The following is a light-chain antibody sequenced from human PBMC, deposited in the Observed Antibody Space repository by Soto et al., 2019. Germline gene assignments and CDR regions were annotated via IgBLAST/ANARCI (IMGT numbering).Light chain of an antibody. V-gene: IGLV2-14*01. CDR3: SSYTSSSIPGYV. CDR1: SSDVGGYNY. J-gene: IGLJ1*01. Sequence: QSVLTQSASVSGSPGQSITISCTGTSSDVGGYNYVSWYQQHPGKAPKLMIYDVSNRPSGVSNRFSGSKSGNTASLTISGLQAEDDSDYYCSSYTSSSIPGYVFGTGTKVTVL. CDR2: DVS.